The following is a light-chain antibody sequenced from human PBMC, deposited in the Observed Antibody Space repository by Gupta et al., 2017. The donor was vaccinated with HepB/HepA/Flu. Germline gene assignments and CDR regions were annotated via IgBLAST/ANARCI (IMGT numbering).Light chain of an antibody. V-gene: IGKV3-11*01. CDR1: QSVSIY. CDR3: QQRTDWPT. CDR2: DAS. Sequence: IIMTQSPGTLSLSPGERATLSCRASQSVSIYLAWYQQRPGQAPRPLIYDASKRATGIPDRFSGSGSGTDFTLTISGLEPEDFALYYCQQRTDWPTFGGGTKVEI. J-gene: IGKJ4*01.